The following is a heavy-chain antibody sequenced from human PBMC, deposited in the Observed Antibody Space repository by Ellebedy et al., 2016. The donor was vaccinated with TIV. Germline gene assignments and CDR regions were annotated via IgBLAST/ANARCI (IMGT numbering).Heavy chain of an antibody. Sequence: ASVKVSXXASGYTFTSYDINWVRQATGQGLEWMGWMNPNSGNTGYAQKFQGRVTMTRNTSISTAYMELSSLRSEDTAVYYCARGLVVVPAAMPGRPWYYYYGMDVWGQGTTVTVSS. CDR2: MNPNSGNT. V-gene: IGHV1-8*01. CDR1: GYTFTSYD. J-gene: IGHJ6*02. D-gene: IGHD2-2*01. CDR3: ARGLVVVPAAMPGRPWYYYYGMDV.